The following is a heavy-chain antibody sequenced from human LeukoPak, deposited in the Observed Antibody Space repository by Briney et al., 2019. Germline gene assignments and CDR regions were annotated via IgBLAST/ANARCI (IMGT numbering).Heavy chain of an antibody. D-gene: IGHD3-16*01. Sequence: GGSLRPSCAASGFTFSNYWMHWVRQAPGKGLEWVSRINERATIISYADSVEGRFTISRENARNTLYLQMNSLTAEDTAVYYCVRDLILVWTPGDDFDHWGQGTLVTVSS. CDR2: INERATII. V-gene: IGHV3-74*01. CDR3: VRDLILVWTPGDDFDH. J-gene: IGHJ4*02. CDR1: GFTFSNYW.